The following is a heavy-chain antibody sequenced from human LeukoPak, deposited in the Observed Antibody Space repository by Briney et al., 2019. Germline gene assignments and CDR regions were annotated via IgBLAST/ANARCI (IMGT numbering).Heavy chain of an antibody. CDR1: GYTFTSYY. V-gene: IGHV1-46*01. D-gene: IGHD5-24*01. J-gene: IGHJ4*02. Sequence: ASVKVSCKASGYTFTSYYMHWVRQAPGQGLEWMGIINPSGGSTSYAQKFQGRVTMSRDTSTSTVYMELSSLRSEDTAVYYCATSRWLQRPDFDYWGQGTLVTVSS. CDR2: INPSGGST. CDR3: ATSRWLQRPDFDY.